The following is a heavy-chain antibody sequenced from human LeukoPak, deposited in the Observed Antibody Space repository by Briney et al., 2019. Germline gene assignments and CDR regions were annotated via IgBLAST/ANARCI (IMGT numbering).Heavy chain of an antibody. Sequence: PSETLSLTCTVSGGSISSYYWSWIRQPLGKGLEWIGYIYYSGSTNYNPSLKSRVTISVDTSKNQFSLKLSSVTAADTAVYYCASLDRRFSSSPEVDYWGQGTLVTVSS. CDR3: ASLDRRFSSSPEVDY. D-gene: IGHD6-6*01. CDR2: IYYSGST. V-gene: IGHV4-59*01. CDR1: GGSISSYY. J-gene: IGHJ4*02.